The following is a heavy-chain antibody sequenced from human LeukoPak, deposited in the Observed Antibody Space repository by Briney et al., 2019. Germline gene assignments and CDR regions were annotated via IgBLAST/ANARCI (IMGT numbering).Heavy chain of an antibody. Sequence: PSETLSLTCTVSGXSISSFYGSWLRQPPGKGLEWIGYIHYRDTTNYNPSLKGRVTMSVDASNNLFSLRLSSVTAADTAVYYCATVDSSGYYLSYFDYWGQGTLVTVSS. D-gene: IGHD3-22*01. J-gene: IGHJ4*02. CDR2: IHYRDTT. V-gene: IGHV4-59*03. CDR1: GXSISSFY. CDR3: ATVDSSGYYLSYFDY.